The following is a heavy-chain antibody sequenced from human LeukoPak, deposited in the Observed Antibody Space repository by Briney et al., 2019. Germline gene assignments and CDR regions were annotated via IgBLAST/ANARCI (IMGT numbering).Heavy chain of an antibody. CDR1: GASITSYY. Sequence: LETLSLTCTVSGASITSYYWTWIRQPPGKGLEWVGYMYFGERTNYNPSLKSRATISIDTSKKQFSLKLKSVTAADTAVYYCARIPGDRPDDWGQGTLVTVS. J-gene: IGHJ4*02. CDR2: MYFGERT. V-gene: IGHV4-59*01. D-gene: IGHD7-27*01. CDR3: ARIPGDRPDD.